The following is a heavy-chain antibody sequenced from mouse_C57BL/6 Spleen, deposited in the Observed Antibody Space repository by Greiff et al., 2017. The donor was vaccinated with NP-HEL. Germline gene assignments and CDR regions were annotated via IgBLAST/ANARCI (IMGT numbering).Heavy chain of an antibody. Sequence: EVKLEESGPGLVKPSQSLSLTCSVTGYSITSGYYWNWIRQFPGNKLEWMGYISYDGSNNYNPSLKNRISITRDTSKNQFFLKLNSVTTEDTATYYCASQIYYYGSRPFAYWGQGTLVTVSA. V-gene: IGHV3-6*01. J-gene: IGHJ3*01. CDR3: ASQIYYYGSRPFAY. D-gene: IGHD1-1*01. CDR1: GYSITSGYY. CDR2: ISYDGSN.